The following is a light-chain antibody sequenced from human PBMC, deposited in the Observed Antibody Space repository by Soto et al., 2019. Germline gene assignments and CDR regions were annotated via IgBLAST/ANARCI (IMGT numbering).Light chain of an antibody. V-gene: IGKV3-11*01. CDR3: QQRSNWPPVT. J-gene: IGKJ4*01. CDR1: QSVSSY. CDR2: DAS. Sequence: EIVLTQSPATLSLSPGERATLSCSASQSVSSYLAWYQQKPGQAPRLLIYDASNRATGIPARFSGGGSGTDFTLTISSLEPEDFAIYYCQQRSNWPPVTSGGGTKVESK.